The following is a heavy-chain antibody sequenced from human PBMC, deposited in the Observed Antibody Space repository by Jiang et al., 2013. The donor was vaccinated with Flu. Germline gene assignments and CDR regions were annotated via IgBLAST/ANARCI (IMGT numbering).Heavy chain of an antibody. J-gene: IGHJ4*02. CDR1: GFTFSSYA. CDR3: ARGHYYVAYRFDY. V-gene: IGHV3-30-3*01. CDR2: ISYDGSNK. D-gene: IGHD3-10*02. Sequence: VQLVESGGGVVQPGRSLRLSCAASGFTFSSYAMHWVRQAPGKGLEWVAVISYDGSNKYYADSVKGRFTISRDNSKNTLYLQMNSLRAEDTAVYYCARGHYYVAYRFDYWGQGTLVTVSS.